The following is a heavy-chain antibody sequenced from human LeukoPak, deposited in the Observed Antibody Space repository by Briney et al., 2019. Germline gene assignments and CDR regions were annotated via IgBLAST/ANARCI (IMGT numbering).Heavy chain of an antibody. V-gene: IGHV3-21*01. Sequence: SGGSLRLSCAASGFTFCSYSMNWIRQAPGKGLEWVSSISRSSSYIYYADSVKGRFTISRDNAKNSLYLQMNSLRAEDTAVYYCARLGYCSGGSCYENQHYYYGMDVWGQGTTVTVSS. CDR1: GFTFCSYS. D-gene: IGHD2-15*01. CDR2: ISRSSSYI. J-gene: IGHJ6*02. CDR3: ARLGYCSGGSCYENQHYYYGMDV.